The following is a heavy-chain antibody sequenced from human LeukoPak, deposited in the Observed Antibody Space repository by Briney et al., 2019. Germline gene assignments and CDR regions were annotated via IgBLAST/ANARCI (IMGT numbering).Heavy chain of an antibody. V-gene: IGHV5-51*01. CDR2: IYPGDSDT. CDR3: ARHGETSGWYWFDP. J-gene: IGHJ5*02. CDR1: GYVFTNYW. Sequence: GESRQISSKGSGYVFTNYWIGWGRQMAGKGLEWMGIIYPGDSDTRYSPSFQGQVTISADKSIRTAYLQWSSLKASDTAMYYCARHGETSGWYWFDPWGQGTLVTVSS. D-gene: IGHD6-19*01.